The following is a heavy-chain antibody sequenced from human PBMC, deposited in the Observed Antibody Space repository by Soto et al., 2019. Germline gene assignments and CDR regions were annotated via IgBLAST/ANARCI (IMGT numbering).Heavy chain of an antibody. V-gene: IGHV3-30*14. CDR3: ARDAWTGGQWLVRVDY. J-gene: IGHJ4*02. Sequence: QVQLVESGGGVVQPGRSLRLSCAASGFTFNLYAMHWVRLAPGKGLEWVAVISYDGTNKYYADSVKGRFTISRDNSKNTLSLQMNSLRAEDTAVYYCARDAWTGGQWLVRVDYWGQGTLVTVSS. CDR2: ISYDGTNK. D-gene: IGHD6-19*01. CDR1: GFTFNLYA.